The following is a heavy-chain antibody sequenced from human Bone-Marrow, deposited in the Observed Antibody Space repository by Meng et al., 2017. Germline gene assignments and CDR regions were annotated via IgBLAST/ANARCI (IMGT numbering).Heavy chain of an antibody. J-gene: IGHJ4*02. V-gene: IGHV1-2*06. CDR3: ARDEDISAAGKLFGDY. Sequence: QWAQSWADVQKPGASLKVSCKPSGYDFSHYGLHWVRRAPGQSLEWMGRIDPKSGDTHYAQRFQCRVTMTGDTSISTAYMELSGLRSDDTAMYYCARDEDISAAGKLFGDYWGQGTLVTVSS. CDR2: IDPKSGDT. D-gene: IGHD6-13*01. CDR1: GYDFSHYG.